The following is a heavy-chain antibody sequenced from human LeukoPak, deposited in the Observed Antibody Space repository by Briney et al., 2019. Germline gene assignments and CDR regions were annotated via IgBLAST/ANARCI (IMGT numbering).Heavy chain of an antibody. CDR3: AKSDYGDYGYYYYYMDV. V-gene: IGHV3-23*01. D-gene: IGHD4-17*01. Sequence: GGSLRLSCTVSGFTVSSNSMSWVRQAPGKGLEWVSAISGSGGSTYYADSVKGRFTISRDNSKNTLYLQMNSLRAEDTAVYYCAKSDYGDYGYYYYYMDVWGKGTTVTVSS. J-gene: IGHJ6*03. CDR1: GFTVSSNS. CDR2: ISGSGGST.